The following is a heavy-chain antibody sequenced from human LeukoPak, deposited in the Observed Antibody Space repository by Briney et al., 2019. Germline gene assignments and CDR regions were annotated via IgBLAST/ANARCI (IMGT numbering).Heavy chain of an antibody. V-gene: IGHV4-34*01. D-gene: IGHD5-18*01. J-gene: IGHJ4*02. Sequence: SETLSLTCAVYGGSFSGYYWSWIRQPPGKGLEWIGEINHSGSTNYNPSLKSRVTISVDTSKNQFSLKLSSVTAADTAVYYCARGLRGYSYGYRFDYWGQGILVTVSS. CDR2: INHSGST. CDR3: ARGLRGYSYGYRFDY. CDR1: GGSFSGYY.